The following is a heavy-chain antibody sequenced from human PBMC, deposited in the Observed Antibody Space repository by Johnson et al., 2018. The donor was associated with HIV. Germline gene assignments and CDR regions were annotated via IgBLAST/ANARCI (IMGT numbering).Heavy chain of an antibody. CDR1: GFTFSSYW. CDR2: INQDGSEK. Sequence: VQLVESGGGLVQPGGSLRLSCAASGFTFSSYWMSWVRQAPGKGLEWVANINQDGSEKYDLDSEKGRFTISRDNAKNSLYLQMNSLRAEDTAVYYCAKVYSSGWFFDIWGQGTMVTVSS. D-gene: IGHD6-19*01. V-gene: IGHV3-7*05. CDR3: AKVYSSGWFFDI. J-gene: IGHJ3*02.